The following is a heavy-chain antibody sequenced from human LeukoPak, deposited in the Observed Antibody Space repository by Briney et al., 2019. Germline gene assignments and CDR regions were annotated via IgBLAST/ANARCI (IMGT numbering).Heavy chain of an antibody. CDR2: IWYDGSNK. V-gene: IGHV3-33*01. D-gene: IGHD3-3*01. J-gene: IGHJ6*02. Sequence: GRSLRPSCAASGFTFSSYGMHWDRQAPGKGLEWVAVIWYDGSNKYYADSVKGRLTISRDNSKNTLYLQMNSVRAEDTAVYYGARDTFYDFSSGYPHGMDVWGQGTTVTVSS. CDR3: ARDTFYDFSSGYPHGMDV. CDR1: GFTFSSYG.